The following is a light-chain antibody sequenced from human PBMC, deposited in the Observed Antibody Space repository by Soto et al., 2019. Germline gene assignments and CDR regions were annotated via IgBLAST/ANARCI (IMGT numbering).Light chain of an antibody. CDR2: EVT. CDR3: SSYTNITTRACV. Sequence: QSVLTQPASVSGSPGQSITISCTGTSGDIGSYNRVSWYQHHPGKAPKLIIYEVTDRPSGVSNRFSGSKSGNTASLTISGLQAEDEAEYYCSSYTNITTRACVFGTGTKLPVL. CDR1: SGDIGSYNR. V-gene: IGLV2-14*01. J-gene: IGLJ1*01.